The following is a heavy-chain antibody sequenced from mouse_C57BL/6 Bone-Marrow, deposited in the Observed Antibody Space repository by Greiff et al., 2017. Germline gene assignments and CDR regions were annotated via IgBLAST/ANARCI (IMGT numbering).Heavy chain of an antibody. CDR3: ARFYYDYEGYWYFDV. D-gene: IGHD2-4*01. CDR1: GYAFSSSW. Sequence: QVQLKESGPELVKPGASVKISCKASGYAFSSSWMNWVKQRPGTGLEWIGRIYPGDGDTNYNGKFKGKATLTADKSSSTAYMQLSSLTSEDSAVYFCARFYYDYEGYWYFDVWGTGTTVTVSS. J-gene: IGHJ1*03. V-gene: IGHV1-82*01. CDR2: IYPGDGDT.